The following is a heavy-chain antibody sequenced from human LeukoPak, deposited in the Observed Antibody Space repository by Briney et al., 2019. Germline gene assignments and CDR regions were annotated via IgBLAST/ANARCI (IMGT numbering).Heavy chain of an antibody. CDR3: ARSPSPYCSGGSCYSTRFLFDY. V-gene: IGHV3-30*03. D-gene: IGHD2-15*01. CDR2: ITYDGSKK. Sequence: GSLRLSLAASGFTLSSYGLHWVRQAPGQGLGGVAVITYDGSKKYYADSVKGRFTISRDNSKNTLYLQMNSLRAEDTAVYYCARSPSPYCSGGSCYSTRFLFDYWGQGTLVTVSS. J-gene: IGHJ4*02. CDR1: GFTLSSYG.